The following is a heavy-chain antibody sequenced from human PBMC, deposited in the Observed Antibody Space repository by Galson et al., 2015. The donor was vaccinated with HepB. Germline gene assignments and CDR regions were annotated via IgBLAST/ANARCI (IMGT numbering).Heavy chain of an antibody. CDR2: ISYDGSNK. J-gene: IGHJ4*02. CDR3: AINYGPYYFDY. Sequence: SLRLSCAASGFTFSSYGMHWVRQAPGKGLEWVAVISYDGSNKYYTDSVKGRFTISRDNSKNTLYLQMNSLRAEDTAVYYCAINYGPYYFDYWGQGTLVTVSS. D-gene: IGHD3-10*01. CDR1: GFTFSSYG. V-gene: IGHV3-30*03.